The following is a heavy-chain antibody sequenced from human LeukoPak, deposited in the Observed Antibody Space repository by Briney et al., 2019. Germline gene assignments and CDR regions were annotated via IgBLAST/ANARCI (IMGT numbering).Heavy chain of an antibody. Sequence: SESLSLTCSVSGASINGFFWKWVRHTPEKGLEWIGYVSHRGATTSNPTLKSRVSITIDTSKSQISLTMTSVTAADSALYYCARDRRGSFYTFDLWGPGTTVSVS. J-gene: IGHJ6*02. CDR2: VSHRGAT. V-gene: IGHV4-59*01. CDR1: GASINGFF. D-gene: IGHD1-26*01. CDR3: ARDRRGSFYTFDL.